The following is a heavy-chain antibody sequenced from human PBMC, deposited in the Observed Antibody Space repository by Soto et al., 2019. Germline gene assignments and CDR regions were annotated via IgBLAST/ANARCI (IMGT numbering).Heavy chain of an antibody. CDR1: GYSMTSGGYY. Sequence: QMQLQESGPELVKPSQTLSLICTVSGYSMTSGGYYWSWIRPLPGKGLEWIGYIYYSGGTQFNPSLKSRVSMSVDTSKNQFSLRLSSVTAADTAVYYCATLLGSHQHYYFGIDVWGQGTTVTVSS. CDR3: ATLLGSHQHYYFGIDV. V-gene: IGHV4-31*03. CDR2: IYYSGGT. J-gene: IGHJ6*02. D-gene: IGHD2-2*01.